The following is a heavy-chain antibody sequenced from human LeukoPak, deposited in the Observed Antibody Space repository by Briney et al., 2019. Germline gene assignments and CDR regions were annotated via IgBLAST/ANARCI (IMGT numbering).Heavy chain of an antibody. CDR3: ARGGTGYYYYYGMDV. V-gene: IGHV3-74*01. Sequence: GGSLRLSCAGSGFTFSSYWMHWVRQAPGKGLVWVSRINSDGSSTSYADSVKGRFTISRDNAKNTLYLQMNSLRAEDTAVYYCARGGTGYYYYYGMDVWGQGTTVTVSS. CDR2: INSDGSST. D-gene: IGHD1-1*01. J-gene: IGHJ6*02. CDR1: GFTFSSYW.